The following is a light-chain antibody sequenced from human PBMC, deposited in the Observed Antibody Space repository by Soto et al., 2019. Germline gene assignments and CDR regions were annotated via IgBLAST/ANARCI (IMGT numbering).Light chain of an antibody. V-gene: IGKV1-5*03. J-gene: IGKJ1*01. CDR2: KAS. Sequence: DIQMTQSPSTLSASVGDRVTITCRATQSINNYFAWYHQKPGKAPKLLIFKASTLESGAPSRFSGSGSGTEFTLSISSLQPDDFATYYCQQYGSFPRTFGQGTKVDIK. CDR1: QSINNY. CDR3: QQYGSFPRT.